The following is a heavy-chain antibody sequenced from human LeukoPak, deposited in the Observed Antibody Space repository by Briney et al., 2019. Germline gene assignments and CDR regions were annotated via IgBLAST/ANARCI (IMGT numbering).Heavy chain of an antibody. Sequence: GASVKVSCKVSGHTLTELSMHWVRQAPGKGLEWMGGFDPEDGETIYAQKFQGRVTMTEDISTDIAYMELSSLRSEDTAVYYCAASVGVGFDYWGQGTLVTVSS. CDR3: AASVGVGFDY. D-gene: IGHD1-26*01. CDR2: FDPEDGET. J-gene: IGHJ4*02. V-gene: IGHV1-24*01. CDR1: GHTLTELS.